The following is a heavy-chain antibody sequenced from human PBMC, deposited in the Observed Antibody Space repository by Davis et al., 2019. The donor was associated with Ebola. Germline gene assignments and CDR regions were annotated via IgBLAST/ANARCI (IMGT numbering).Heavy chain of an antibody. CDR1: GGTFSTYT. V-gene: IGHV1-69*13. CDR2: IIPIFGRT. CDR3: ARPSGGGSTFGQSDPFDI. D-gene: IGHD2-2*01. J-gene: IGHJ3*02. Sequence: AASVKVSCKASGGTFSTYTINWVRQAPGQGLEWMGGIIPIFGRTDFAQKFQGRLTITADEGTSTVYMELSSLRSEDTAVFYCARPSGGGSTFGQSDPFDIWGQGTLVTVSS.